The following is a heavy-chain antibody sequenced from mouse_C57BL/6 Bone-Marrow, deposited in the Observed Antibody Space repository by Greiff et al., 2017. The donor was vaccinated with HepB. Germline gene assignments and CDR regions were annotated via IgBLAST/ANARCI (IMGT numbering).Heavy chain of an antibody. V-gene: IGHV5-4*01. Sequence: EVKLVESGGGLVKPGGSLKLSCAASGFTFSTYAMSWVRQTPEKRLEWVATISDGGSYTYYPDNVKGRFTISRDNANNNLYLQMSHLKSEDTAMYYCARDPYGHGAWFAYWGQGTLVTVSA. J-gene: IGHJ3*01. CDR1: GFTFSTYA. D-gene: IGHD2-2*01. CDR3: ARDPYGHGAWFAY. CDR2: ISDGGSYT.